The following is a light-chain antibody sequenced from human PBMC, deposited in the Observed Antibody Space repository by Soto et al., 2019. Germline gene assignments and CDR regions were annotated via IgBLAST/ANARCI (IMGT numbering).Light chain of an antibody. V-gene: IGKV3-20*01. CDR2: GAS. CDR3: QQYGTSEII. CDR1: QSVSSSY. J-gene: IGKJ5*01. Sequence: EKGMTQSPATLSLSTGERATLSCRASQSVSSSYLAWYQQKPGQAPRLLIYGASSRATGIPDRFSGSGSGTEFTLTISRLETEDFAVFYCQQYGTSEIIFGQGTRLEI.